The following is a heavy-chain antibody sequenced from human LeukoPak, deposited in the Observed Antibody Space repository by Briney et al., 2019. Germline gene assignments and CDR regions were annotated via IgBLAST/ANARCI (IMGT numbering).Heavy chain of an antibody. CDR1: GYTFTGYY. D-gene: IGHD3-3*01. V-gene: IGHV1-2*02. CDR3: ARGLRFLEWLSLIDP. CDR2: INPNSGGT. J-gene: IGHJ5*02. Sequence: ASVTVSCKASGYTFTGYYMHWVRQAPGQGLEWMGWINPNSGGTNYAQTFQGRVTMTRDTSISTAYMELSRLRSDDTAVYYCARGLRFLEWLSLIDPWGQGTLVTVSS.